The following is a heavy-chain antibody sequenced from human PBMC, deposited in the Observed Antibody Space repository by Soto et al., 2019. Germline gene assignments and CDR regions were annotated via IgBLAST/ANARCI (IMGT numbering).Heavy chain of an antibody. CDR2: VHYSGIT. Sequence: SETLSLTSTVSGGSLNPYYWSWIRQSPGKGWEWIPYVHYSGITTYNPSLKIRVTISVDMSKNQVSLHPNSVTAADTAVYYCAKQPRVPYYEKGLDCWGQGTLVTVSS. J-gene: IGHJ4*02. V-gene: IGHV4-59*08. CDR1: GGSLNPYY. D-gene: IGHD3-22*01. CDR3: AKQPRVPYYEKGLDC.